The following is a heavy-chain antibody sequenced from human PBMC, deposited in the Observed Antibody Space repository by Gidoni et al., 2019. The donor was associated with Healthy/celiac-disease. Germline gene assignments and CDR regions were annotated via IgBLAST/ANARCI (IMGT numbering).Heavy chain of an antibody. CDR2: ISGSGGST. CDR3: AKDHITMVRGVIIKFYFDY. V-gene: IGHV3-23*01. D-gene: IGHD3-10*01. J-gene: IGHJ4*02. Sequence: EVQLLESGGGLVQPGGSLRLSCAASGFPFSSYAMSWVRQAPGKGLEWVSAISGSGGSTYYADSVKGRFTISRDNSKNTLYLQMNSLRAEDTAVYYCAKDHITMVRGVIIKFYFDYWGQGTLVTVSS. CDR1: GFPFSSYA.